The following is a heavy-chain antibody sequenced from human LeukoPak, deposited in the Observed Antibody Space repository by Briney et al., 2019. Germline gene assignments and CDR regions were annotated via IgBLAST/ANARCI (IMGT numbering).Heavy chain of an antibody. D-gene: IGHD3-10*01. Sequence: ASVKVSCKASGYTFTSYGISWVRQAPGQGLEWMGWISAYNRNTNYAQKLQGRVTMTTDTSTSTAYMELRSLRSEDTAVYYCARDRSVRRSDHWGQGTLVTVSS. J-gene: IGHJ5*02. CDR2: ISAYNRNT. CDR1: GYTFTSYG. V-gene: IGHV1-18*01. CDR3: ARDRSVRRSDH.